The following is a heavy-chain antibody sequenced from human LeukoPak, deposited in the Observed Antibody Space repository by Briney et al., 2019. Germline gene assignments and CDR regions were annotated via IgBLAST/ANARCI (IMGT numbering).Heavy chain of an antibody. V-gene: IGHV3-7*01. CDR3: LKEGVYYYDSSGYNPI. D-gene: IGHD3-22*01. J-gene: IGHJ4*02. Sequence: GGSLRPSCAASGFTFSSYWMSWVRQAPGKGLEWVANIKQDGSEKYYVDSVKGRFTISRDNAKNSLYLQMNSLRAEDTAVYYCLKEGVYYYDSSGYNPIWGQGTLVTVSS. CDR1: GFTFSSYW. CDR2: IKQDGSEK.